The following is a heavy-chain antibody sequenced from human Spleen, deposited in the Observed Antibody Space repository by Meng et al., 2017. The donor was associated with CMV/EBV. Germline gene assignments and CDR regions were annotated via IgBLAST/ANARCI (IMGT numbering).Heavy chain of an antibody. J-gene: IGHJ5*02. D-gene: IGHD2-15*01. V-gene: IGHV4-34*01. CDR3: ARGGYCSGGSCYEGWFDP. CDR2: INHSGST. Sequence: QVQLQQWCEGRLKPSETLSLTCAVYGGSFSGYYWSWIRQPPGKGLEWIGEINHSGSTNYNPSLKSRVTISVDTSKNQFSLKLSSVTAADTAVYYCARGGYCSGGSCYEGWFDPWGQGTLVTVSS. CDR1: GGSFSGYY.